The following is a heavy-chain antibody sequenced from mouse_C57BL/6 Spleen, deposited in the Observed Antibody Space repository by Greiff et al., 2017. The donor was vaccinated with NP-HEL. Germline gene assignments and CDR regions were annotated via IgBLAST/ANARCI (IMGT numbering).Heavy chain of an antibody. V-gene: IGHV3-6*01. J-gene: IGHJ2*01. Sequence: EVKLVESGPGLVKPSQSLSLTCSVTGYSITSGYYWNWIRQFPGNKLEWMGYISYDGSNNYNPSLKNRISITRDTSKNQFFLKLNSVTTEDTATYYCARVEVTVALNFDYWGQGTTLTVSS. CDR1: GYSITSGYY. D-gene: IGHD2-12*01. CDR3: ARVEVTVALNFDY. CDR2: ISYDGSN.